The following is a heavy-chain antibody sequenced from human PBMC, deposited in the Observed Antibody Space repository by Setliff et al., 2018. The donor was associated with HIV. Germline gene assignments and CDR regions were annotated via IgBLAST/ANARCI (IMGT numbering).Heavy chain of an antibody. CDR3: ARDRYSGSSTDY. CDR1: GFRFRTYA. CDR2: ISGDGGRAT. D-gene: IGHD1-26*01. J-gene: IGHJ4*03. V-gene: IGHV3-23*01. Sequence: PGGSLRLSCVASGFRFRTYAMSWVRQSQGKGLEWVSLISGDGGRATHYSDSVKGRFTISKDNAKNSLNLQMNSLRAEDTSVYYCARDRYSGSSTDYWGQGTMVTVSS.